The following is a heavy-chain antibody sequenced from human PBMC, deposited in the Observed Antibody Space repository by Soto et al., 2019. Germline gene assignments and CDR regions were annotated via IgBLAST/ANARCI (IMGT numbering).Heavy chain of an antibody. CDR3: ARGGSLWFGELSAYYYGMHV. D-gene: IGHD3-10*01. CDR1: GYSFTGYY. Sequence: ASVKVSCKASGYSFTGYYIHWVRLAPGQGLEGMGWINPNSGGTNYAQKFQGWVTMTRDTSISTAYMELSRLRSDDTAVYYCARGGSLWFGELSAYYYGMHVWGQGTTVTVSS. J-gene: IGHJ6*02. CDR2: INPNSGGT. V-gene: IGHV1-2*04.